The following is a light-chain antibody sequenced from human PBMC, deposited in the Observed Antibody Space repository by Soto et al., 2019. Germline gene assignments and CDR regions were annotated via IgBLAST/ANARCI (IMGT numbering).Light chain of an antibody. CDR1: SSNIGAGYD. CDR2: NDY. CDR3: AVWDDSLSGVV. V-gene: IGLV1-40*01. J-gene: IGLJ2*01. Sequence: QSVLTQPPSVSGAPGQRVIISCTGSSSNIGAGYDVHWHQQLPGTAPKLLIYNDYERPSGVPDRFSGSKSGTSASLGISGLRSEDEADYFCAVWDDSLSGVVFGGGTKLTVL.